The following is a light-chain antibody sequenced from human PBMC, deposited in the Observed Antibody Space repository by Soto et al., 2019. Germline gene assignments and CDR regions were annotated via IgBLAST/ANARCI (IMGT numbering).Light chain of an antibody. CDR1: QSISTW. CDR2: KAS. Sequence: DIQMTQSPSSLSASVGDRVTITCLASQSISTWLAWYQLKPGKAPKLLIYKASNLQSGVPSRFSGSGSGTEFTLTISSLQPDEFATYYCQQHNVFSPYTFGQGTKLAI. V-gene: IGKV1-5*03. J-gene: IGKJ2*01. CDR3: QQHNVFSPYT.